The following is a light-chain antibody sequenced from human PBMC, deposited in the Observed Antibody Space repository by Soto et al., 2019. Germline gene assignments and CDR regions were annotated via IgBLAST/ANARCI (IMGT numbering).Light chain of an antibody. V-gene: IGKV3-11*01. Sequence: EIVLTQSPATLSLSPGERATLSCRASQSVSTYLASYQQKPGQAPRLLIYEASNRATGIPARFSGSGSGTEFTLTISRLDPDEFAVYYCQQRSSWPLTFGGGTTVEI. CDR1: QSVSTY. CDR3: QQRSSWPLT. J-gene: IGKJ4*01. CDR2: EAS.